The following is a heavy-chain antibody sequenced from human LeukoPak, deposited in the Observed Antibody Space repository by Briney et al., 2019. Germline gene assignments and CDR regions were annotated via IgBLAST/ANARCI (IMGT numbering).Heavy chain of an antibody. V-gene: IGHV4-39*01. Sequence: PSETLSLTCTVSGGSISSSSYYWGWIRQPPGKGLEWIGSIYYSGSTYYNPSLKSRVTISVDTSKNQFSLKLSSVTAADTAVYYCASYDFSVLRFLSVWGKGTTVTVSS. CDR3: ASYDFSVLRFLSV. CDR2: IYYSGST. D-gene: IGHD3-3*01. J-gene: IGHJ6*04. CDR1: GGSISSSSYY.